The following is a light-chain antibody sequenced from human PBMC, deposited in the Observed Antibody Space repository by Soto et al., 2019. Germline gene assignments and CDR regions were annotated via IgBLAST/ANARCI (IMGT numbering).Light chain of an antibody. J-gene: IGKJ4*01. CDR3: QQYNSYSLT. V-gene: IGKV1-5*01. CDR2: DAS. CDR1: QSISSW. Sequence: DIQMTQSPSTLSASVGDRVTVTCRASQSISSWLAWYQQKPGKAPKLLIYDASSLESGVPSRFSGSGSGTEFTLTISSLQPDDFATYYCQQYNSYSLTFGGGTKVEIK.